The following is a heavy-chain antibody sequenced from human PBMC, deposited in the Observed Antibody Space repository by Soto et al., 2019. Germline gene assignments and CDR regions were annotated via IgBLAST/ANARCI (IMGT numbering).Heavy chain of an antibody. J-gene: IGHJ6*03. CDR2: INHLGSI. Sequence: QVQLQQWGAGLLKPSETLSLTCVVSGGSLSDYFWSWIRQPPGMALEWIVEINHLGSINYNPSLKSRVTMSVDTSKNQCSLTLNSVTAADTATYYCARGGISHWAYFYYMDVWDRGTTVTVSS. CDR1: GGSLSDYF. CDR3: ARGGISHWAYFYYMDV. D-gene: IGHD2-21*01. V-gene: IGHV4-34*01.